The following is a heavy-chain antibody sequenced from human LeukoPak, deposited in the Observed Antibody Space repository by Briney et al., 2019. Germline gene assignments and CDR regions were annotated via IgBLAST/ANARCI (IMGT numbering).Heavy chain of an antibody. CDR1: GFSFSTYW. J-gene: IGHJ4*02. CDR3: GRGDPDY. Sequence: PGGSLTLSCEVSGFSFSTYWMNWVRQAPGKGLEWVANINQAGSDRYYVDSVKGRFTISRDNAKNSLDLQMNSLRAEDTAVYYCGRGDPDYWGQGTLVTVSS. V-gene: IGHV3-7*01. CDR2: INQAGSDR.